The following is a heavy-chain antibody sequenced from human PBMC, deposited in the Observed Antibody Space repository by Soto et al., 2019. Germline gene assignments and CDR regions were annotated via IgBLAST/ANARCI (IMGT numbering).Heavy chain of an antibody. CDR3: AKDFEYCITFDP. CDR2: ISSSSSTI. CDR1: GFTFSSYS. D-gene: IGHD2-15*01. V-gene: IGHV3-48*01. Sequence: PGGSLRLSCAASGFTFSSYSMNWVRQAPGKGLEWVSYISSSSSTIYYADSVKGRFTISRDNSKNTLYLQMNSLRAEDTAVYYCAKDFEYCITFDPWGQGTLVTVSS. J-gene: IGHJ5*02.